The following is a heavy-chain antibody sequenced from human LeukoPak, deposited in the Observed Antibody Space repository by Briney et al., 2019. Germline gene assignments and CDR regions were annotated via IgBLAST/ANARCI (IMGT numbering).Heavy chain of an antibody. CDR3: AREAIEYSSSGWFDP. Sequence: PGGSLRLSCAASGFTFSSYAMSWVRQAPGKGLEWVSAISGSSSYIYYADSVKGRFTISRDNAKNSLYLQMNSLRAEDTAVYYCAREAIEYSSSGWFDPWGQGTLVTVSS. D-gene: IGHD6-6*01. CDR1: GFTFSSYA. J-gene: IGHJ5*02. CDR2: ISGSSSYI. V-gene: IGHV3-21*01.